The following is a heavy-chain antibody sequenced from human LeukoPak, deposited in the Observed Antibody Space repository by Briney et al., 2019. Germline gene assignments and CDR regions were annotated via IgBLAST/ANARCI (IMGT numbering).Heavy chain of an antibody. V-gene: IGHV3-7*01. CDR3: ARYQGGGWDV. Sequence: GGSLRLSCAASGFTFSNYWMSWVRQAPGKGPEWVANIKQDGSEKYSVDSLKGRFTISRDNAKRSLYLQMNSLRADDTAVYYCARYQGGGWDVWGQGTTVTVSS. CDR2: IKQDGSEK. J-gene: IGHJ6*02. D-gene: IGHD6-25*01. CDR1: GFTFSNYW.